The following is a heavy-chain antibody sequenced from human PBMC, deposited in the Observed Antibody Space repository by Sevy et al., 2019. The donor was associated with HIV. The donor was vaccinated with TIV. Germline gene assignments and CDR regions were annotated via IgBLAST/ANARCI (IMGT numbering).Heavy chain of an antibody. V-gene: IGHV4-38-2*01. CDR3: ARAVVAAAVDNWFDP. Sequence: SETLSLTCAVSGYSISSGYSWGWIRQPPGKGLEWIGSIYHSGSTYYNPSRKSRVTISVDTSKNQFSLKLSSVTAADTAGYFCARAVVAAAVDNWFDPWGQGTLVTVSS. CDR1: GYSISSGYS. D-gene: IGHD6-13*01. J-gene: IGHJ5*02. CDR2: IYHSGST.